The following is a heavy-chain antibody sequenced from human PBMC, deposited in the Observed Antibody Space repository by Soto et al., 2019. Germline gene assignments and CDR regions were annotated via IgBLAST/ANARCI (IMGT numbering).Heavy chain of an antibody. CDR3: ARDPEYGSYFDY. CDR2: VYHSGRT. CDR1: GGSVSSGTYY. D-gene: IGHD3-10*01. Sequence: LSLTCTVSGGSVSSGTYYWSWVRQTPGKGLEWIGYVYHSGRTNYNPSLKSRVTISIDTSKNQFSLILTSVTAADAAIYYCARDPEYGSYFDYWGQGTLVTVSS. J-gene: IGHJ4*02. V-gene: IGHV4-61*01.